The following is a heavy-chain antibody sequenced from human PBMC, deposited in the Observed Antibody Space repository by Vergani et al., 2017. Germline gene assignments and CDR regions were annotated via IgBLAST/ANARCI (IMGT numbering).Heavy chain of an antibody. Sequence: QVQLVQSGAEVKKPGASVKVSCKASGYTFTSYGISWVRQAPGQGLEWTGWISAYNGNTNYAQKLQGRVTMTTDTSTSTAYMELRSLRSDDTAVYYCARDQPVMVRGVIIALDYWGQGTLVTVSS. CDR1: GYTFTSYG. CDR3: ARDQPVMVRGVIIALDY. D-gene: IGHD3-10*01. CDR2: ISAYNGNT. V-gene: IGHV1-18*01. J-gene: IGHJ4*02.